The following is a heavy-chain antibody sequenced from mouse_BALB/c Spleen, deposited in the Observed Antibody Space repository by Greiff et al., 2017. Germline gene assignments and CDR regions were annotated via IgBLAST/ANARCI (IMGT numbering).Heavy chain of an antibody. D-gene: IGHD2-14*01. Sequence: VQLQQSGPGLVKPSQSLSLTCTVTGYSITSDYAWNWIRQFPGNKLEWMGYISYSGSTSYNPSLKSRISITRDTSKNQFFLQLNSVTTEDTATYYCAREEVRRDYYAMDYWGQGTSVTVSS. CDR3: AREEVRRDYYAMDY. V-gene: IGHV3-2*02. J-gene: IGHJ4*01. CDR2: ISYSGST. CDR1: GYSITSDYA.